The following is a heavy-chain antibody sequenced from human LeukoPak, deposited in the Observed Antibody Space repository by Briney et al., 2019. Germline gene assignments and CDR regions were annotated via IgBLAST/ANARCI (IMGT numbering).Heavy chain of an antibody. V-gene: IGHV4-59*01. J-gene: IGHJ4*02. CDR1: GGSISSYY. D-gene: IGHD2-21*01. CDR2: IYYSGST. Sequence: PSETLSLTCTVSGGSISSYYWSWIRQPPGKGLEWIGYIYYSGSTNYNPSLKSRVTISVDTSKNQFSLKLSSVTAADTAVYYCARGGELAQRPYYFDYWGQGTLVTVSS. CDR3: ARGGELAQRPYYFDY.